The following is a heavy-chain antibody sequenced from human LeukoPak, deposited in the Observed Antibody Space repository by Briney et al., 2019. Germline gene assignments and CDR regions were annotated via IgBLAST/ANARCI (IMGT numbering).Heavy chain of an antibody. Sequence: GSLRLSCVASGFTVSANYMNWVRQAPGKGLEWVSVIYSGGSTHYADSVKGRFTISRDNSKNTLYLQMSSLKVEDTALYYCARGGYDYWFDPWGQGTLVTVSS. J-gene: IGHJ5*02. CDR3: ARGGYDYWFDP. CDR1: GFTVSANY. D-gene: IGHD5-12*01. CDR2: IYSGGST. V-gene: IGHV3-53*01.